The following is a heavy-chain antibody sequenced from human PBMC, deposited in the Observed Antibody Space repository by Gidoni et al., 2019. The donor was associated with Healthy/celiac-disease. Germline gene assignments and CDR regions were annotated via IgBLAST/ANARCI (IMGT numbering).Heavy chain of an antibody. J-gene: IGHJ3*02. CDR2: ISYDGSNK. CDR3: AREGVNDYGDYLGAFDI. Sequence: QVQLVASGGGVVQPGRSLRLHCAASGFTFSRYAMHWVRQAPGKGLEWVAVISYDGSNKYDADSVKGRFTISRDNSKNTLYLQMNSLRAEDTAVYYCAREGVNDYGDYLGAFDIWGQGTMVTVSS. D-gene: IGHD4-17*01. CDR1: GFTFSRYA. V-gene: IGHV3-30-3*01.